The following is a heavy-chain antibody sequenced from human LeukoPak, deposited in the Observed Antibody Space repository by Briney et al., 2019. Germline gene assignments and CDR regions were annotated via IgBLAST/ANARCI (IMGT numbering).Heavy chain of an antibody. D-gene: IGHD6-25*01. CDR3: ARDTAGCDY. J-gene: IGHJ4*02. CDR1: EFIFSTYW. CDR2: INQGGSER. V-gene: IGHV3-7*03. Sequence: GGSLRLSCTASEFIFSTYWMSWVRQAPGKGLEWVANINQGGSERYYVDSVKGRFTISRDNARNSLYLQMNNLRAEDTAVYYCARDTAGCDYWGQGTLVTVSS.